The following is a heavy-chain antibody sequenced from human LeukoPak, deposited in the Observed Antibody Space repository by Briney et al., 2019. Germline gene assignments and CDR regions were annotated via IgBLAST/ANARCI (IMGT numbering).Heavy chain of an antibody. V-gene: IGHV4-30-2*01. CDR2: IYHSGST. CDR1: GGSISSGGYY. D-gene: IGHD3-3*01. CDR3: ARVTELRFLEWLLDY. J-gene: IGHJ4*02. Sequence: SETLSLTCTVSGGSISSGGYYWSWIRQPPGKGLEWIGYIYHSGSTYYNPSLKSRVTISVDRSKNQFSLKLSSVTAADTAVYYCARVTELRFLEWLLDYWGQGTLVTVSS.